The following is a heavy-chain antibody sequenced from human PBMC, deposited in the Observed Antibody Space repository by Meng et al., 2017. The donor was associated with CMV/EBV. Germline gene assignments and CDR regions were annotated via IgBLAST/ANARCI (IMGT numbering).Heavy chain of an antibody. J-gene: IGHJ4*02. Sequence: QVQLVQSGAEVRKPGASVTVSCKASGYTFTHHGISWVRQAPGQGLEWMGWISGYNDNTKYARHLQGRVTMTTDTSTNTAYMELRSLRSDDTAIYYCARDTMMIVSFDHWGPRTLVTVSS. CDR3: ARDTMMIVSFDH. V-gene: IGHV1-18*01. CDR1: GYTFTHHG. D-gene: IGHD3-22*01. CDR2: ISGYNDNT.